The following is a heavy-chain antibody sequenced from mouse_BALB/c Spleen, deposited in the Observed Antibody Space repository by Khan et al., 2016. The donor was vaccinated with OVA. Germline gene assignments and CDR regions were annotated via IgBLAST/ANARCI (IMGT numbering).Heavy chain of an antibody. CDR2: IWGDGST. J-gene: IGHJ4*01. Sequence: VQLVESGPGLVAPSQSLSITCTVSGFSLTGYGVNWVRQPPGKGLEWLGMIWGDGSTDYNSGIKSRLSITKDNSKSQVFLIMNSLQTDDTARYYCARAYYANYREAVDYWGQGNSVTVSS. CDR1: GFSLTGYG. V-gene: IGHV2-6-7*01. D-gene: IGHD2-10*01. CDR3: ARAYYANYREAVDY.